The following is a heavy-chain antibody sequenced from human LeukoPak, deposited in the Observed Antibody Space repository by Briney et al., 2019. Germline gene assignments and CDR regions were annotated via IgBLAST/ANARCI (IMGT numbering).Heavy chain of an antibody. CDR1: GGSISSYY. V-gene: IGHV4-59*12. J-gene: IGHJ5*02. D-gene: IGHD2-2*01. CDR3: ATHPDIVVVPSASNWFDP. CDR2: IYYSGST. Sequence: SETLSLTCTVSGGSISSYYWSWIRQPPGKGLEWIGYIYYSGSTNYNPSLKSRVTISVDTSKNQFSLKLSSVTAADTAVYYCATHPDIVVVPSASNWFDPWGQGTLVTVSS.